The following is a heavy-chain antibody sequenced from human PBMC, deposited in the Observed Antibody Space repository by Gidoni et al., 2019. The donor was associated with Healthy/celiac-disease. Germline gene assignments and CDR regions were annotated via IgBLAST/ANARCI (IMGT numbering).Heavy chain of an antibody. CDR3: ARGRITMVRGVRDMIIDY. D-gene: IGHD3-10*01. V-gene: IGHV4-34*01. CDR2: INHSGST. J-gene: IGHJ4*02. CDR1: AGSFSGYY. Sequence: HVQLQQLGAGLLKPSATLSLTCAVYAGSFSGYYWSWIRQPPGQGLEWIGEINHSGSTNYNSSLKSRVNISVDTAKNQFSLKLSSVTAADTAVYYCARGRITMVRGVRDMIIDYWGQGTMVTVSS.